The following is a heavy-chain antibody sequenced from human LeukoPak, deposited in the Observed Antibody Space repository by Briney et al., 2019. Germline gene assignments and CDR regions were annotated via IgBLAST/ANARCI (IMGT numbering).Heavy chain of an antibody. CDR3: TTDLGYCSSTSCERYFDY. CDR2: IKSKTDGGTT. Sequence: GGSLRLSCAASGFTFSNAWMSWVRQAPGKGLEWVGRIKSKTDGGTTDYAAPVKGRFTISRDDSKNTLYLQMNSLKIEDTAVYYCTTDLGYCSSTSCERYFDYWGQGTLVTVSS. J-gene: IGHJ4*02. CDR1: GFTFSNAW. D-gene: IGHD2-2*01. V-gene: IGHV3-15*01.